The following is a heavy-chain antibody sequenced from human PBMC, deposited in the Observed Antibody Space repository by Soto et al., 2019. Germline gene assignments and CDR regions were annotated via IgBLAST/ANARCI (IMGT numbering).Heavy chain of an antibody. V-gene: IGHV5-51*01. J-gene: IGHJ4*02. CDR1: GYSFASHW. Sequence: PGESLKISCKGSGYSFASHWVAWVRQMPEKGLEWIGTIYPGDSDTKYSPAFRGQVTISADTSVSTAYLQWRSLEATDSAIYYCARYSGSYWHYLDFWGQGTLVTVS. D-gene: IGHD1-26*01. CDR3: ARYSGSYWHYLDF. CDR2: IYPGDSDT.